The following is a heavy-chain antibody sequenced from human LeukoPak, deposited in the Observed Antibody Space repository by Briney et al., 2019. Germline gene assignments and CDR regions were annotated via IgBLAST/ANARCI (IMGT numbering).Heavy chain of an antibody. CDR1: GFTFSTYG. CDR3: AKDHFGSGGSPRGDYFDY. D-gene: IGHD2-15*01. V-gene: IGHV3-30*18. Sequence: GGSLRLSCAASGFTFSTYGMHWVRQAPGKGLEWVAVISYDGSNKYYADSVKGRFTISRDNSKNTLYLQMNSLRAEDTAVYYCAKDHFGSGGSPRGDYFDYWGQGTLVTVSS. CDR2: ISYDGSNK. J-gene: IGHJ4*02.